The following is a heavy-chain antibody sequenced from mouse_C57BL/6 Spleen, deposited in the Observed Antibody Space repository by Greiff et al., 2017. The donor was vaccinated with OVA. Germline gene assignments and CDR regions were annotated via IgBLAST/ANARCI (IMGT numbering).Heavy chain of an antibody. CDR2: IDPETGGT. CDR3: TAYYSNSDYAMDY. V-gene: IGHV1-15*01. CDR1: GYTFTDYE. Sequence: VQGVESGAELVRPGASVTLSCKASGYTFTDYEMHWVKQTPVHGLEWIGAIDPETGGTAYNQKFKGKAILTADKSSSTAYMELRSLTSEDSAVYYCTAYYSNSDYAMDYWGQGTSVTVSS. D-gene: IGHD2-5*01. J-gene: IGHJ4*01.